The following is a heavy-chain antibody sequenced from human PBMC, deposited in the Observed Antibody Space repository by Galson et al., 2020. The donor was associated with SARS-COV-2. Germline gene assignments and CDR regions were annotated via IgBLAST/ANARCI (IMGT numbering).Heavy chain of an antibody. CDR3: ARDRIQLWCSPVVRENWFDP. CDR2: IYYSGST. Sequence: SETLSLTCTVSGGSISSSSYYWGWIRQPPGKGLEWIGSIYYSGSTYYNPSLTSRVTISVDTSKNQFSLKLSSVTAADTAVYYCARDRIQLWCSPVVRENWFDPWGQGTLVTVSS. V-gene: IGHV4-39*07. CDR1: GGSISSSSYY. J-gene: IGHJ5*02. D-gene: IGHD5-18*01.